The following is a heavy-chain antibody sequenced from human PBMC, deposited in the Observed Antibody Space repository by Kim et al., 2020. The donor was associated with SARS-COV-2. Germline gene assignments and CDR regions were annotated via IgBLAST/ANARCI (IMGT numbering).Heavy chain of an antibody. CDR3: ATKEAIFGVVTFDY. Sequence: QKFQGRVTMTEDTSTDTAYMELSSLRSEDTAVYYCATKEAIFGVVTFDYWGQGTLVTVSS. V-gene: IGHV1-24*01. J-gene: IGHJ4*02. D-gene: IGHD3-3*01.